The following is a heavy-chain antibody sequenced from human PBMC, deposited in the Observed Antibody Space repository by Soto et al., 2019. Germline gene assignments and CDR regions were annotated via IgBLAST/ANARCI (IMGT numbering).Heavy chain of an antibody. CDR1: GGSISSDGYY. V-gene: IGHV4-31*03. J-gene: IGHJ4*02. Sequence: QVQLQESGPGLVKPSQTLSLTCTVSGGSISSDGYYWSWIRQLPGTGLEWIGYIYYSGSTYYNPSHKGRVTISVDTSKNQFSLKLRSVTAADTAVYYCARGPYTALATSFFDYWGQGTLVTVSS. CDR3: ARGPYTALATSFFDY. D-gene: IGHD5-18*01. CDR2: IYYSGST.